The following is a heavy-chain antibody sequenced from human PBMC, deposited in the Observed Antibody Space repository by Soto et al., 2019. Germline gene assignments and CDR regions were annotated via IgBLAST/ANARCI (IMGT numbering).Heavy chain of an antibody. CDR3: ARDPNIVATMGSIYYYYGMDV. CDR1: GFTFSTYW. D-gene: IGHD5-12*01. V-gene: IGHV3-7*01. CDR2: IKQDGSEK. J-gene: IGHJ6*02. Sequence: EVQLVESGGGLVQPGGSLRLSCAASGFTFSTYWMSWVRQAPGKGLEWVANIKQDGSEKYYVDSVKGRFTISRDNAKNSLYLQMNSLSAEDTAVYYCARDPNIVATMGSIYYYYGMDVWGQGTTVTVSS.